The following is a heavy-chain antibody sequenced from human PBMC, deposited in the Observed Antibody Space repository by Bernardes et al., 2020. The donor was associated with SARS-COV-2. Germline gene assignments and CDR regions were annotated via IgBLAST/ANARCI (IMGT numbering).Heavy chain of an antibody. J-gene: IGHJ2*01. CDR2: ISWNSGSI. V-gene: IGHV3-9*01. CDR3: AKGVDYGDYPLYWYFDL. Sequence: GGSLRLSCAASGFTFDDYAMHWVRQAPGKGLEWVSGISWNSGSIGYADSVKGRFTISRDNAKNSLYLQMNSLRAEDTALYYCAKGVDYGDYPLYWYFDLWGRGTLVTVSS. D-gene: IGHD4-17*01. CDR1: GFTFDDYA.